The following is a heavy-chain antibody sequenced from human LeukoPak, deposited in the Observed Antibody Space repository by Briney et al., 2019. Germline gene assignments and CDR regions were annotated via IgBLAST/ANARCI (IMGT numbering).Heavy chain of an antibody. D-gene: IGHD3-22*01. CDR2: ISTSGTYI. Sequence: GGSLRLSCAASGFTFTRFNMNWVRQAPGKGLELVSSISTSGTYIYYADSVKGRFTISRDNAKNSLYLQMNSLRAEDTAVYYCARSFYYDSNGGEGMDVWGQGTTVTVSS. CDR3: ARSFYYDSNGGEGMDV. CDR1: GFTFTRFN. V-gene: IGHV3-21*06. J-gene: IGHJ6*02.